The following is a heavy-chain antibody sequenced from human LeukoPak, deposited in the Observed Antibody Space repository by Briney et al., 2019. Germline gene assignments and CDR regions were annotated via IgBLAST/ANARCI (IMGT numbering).Heavy chain of an antibody. CDR2: IKSKTDGGTT. V-gene: IGHV3-15*01. D-gene: IGHD2-21*01. CDR1: GFTFSNAW. Sequence: GGSLRLSCAASGFTFSNAWMSWVRQAPGKGLEGVGRIKSKTDGGTTDYAAPVKGRFTISRDDSKNTLYLQMNSLKTEDTAVYYCTTDYSIAYDYFDYWGQGTLVTVSS. CDR3: TTDYSIAYDYFDY. J-gene: IGHJ4*02.